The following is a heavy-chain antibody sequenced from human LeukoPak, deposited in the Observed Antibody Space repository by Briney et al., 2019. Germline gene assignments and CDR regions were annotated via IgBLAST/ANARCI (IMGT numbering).Heavy chain of an antibody. Sequence: QSGGSLRLSCAAYGFTFSSYAMHWVRQAPGKGLEWVAVISYDGSNKYYADSVKGRFTISRDNSKNTLYLQMNSLRAEDTAVYYCARERRMATTNLQYPYYFDYWGQGTLVTVSS. D-gene: IGHD5-24*01. CDR2: ISYDGSNK. V-gene: IGHV3-30*04. J-gene: IGHJ4*02. CDR3: ARERRMATTNLQYPYYFDY. CDR1: GFTFSSYA.